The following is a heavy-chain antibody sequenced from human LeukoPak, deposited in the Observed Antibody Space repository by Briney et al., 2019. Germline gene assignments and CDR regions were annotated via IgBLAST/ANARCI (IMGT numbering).Heavy chain of an antibody. V-gene: IGHV3-53*01. D-gene: IGHD7-27*01. CDR2: IYSGGNT. CDR3: TRYWGSGNAFDI. J-gene: IGHJ3*02. Sequence: PGGSLRLSCAASGFTVNTNYISWVRQASGKGLEWVSIIYSGGNTYYADSVKGRFTISRDNSKNTLYLQMNTLRVEDTAMYYCTRYWGSGNAFDIWGQGTMVTVSS. CDR1: GFTVNTNY.